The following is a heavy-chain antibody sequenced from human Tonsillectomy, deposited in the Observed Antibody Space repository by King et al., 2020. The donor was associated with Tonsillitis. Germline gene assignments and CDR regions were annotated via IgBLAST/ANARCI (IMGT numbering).Heavy chain of an antibody. CDR3: ARGYGSGRSGFDY. Sequence: VQLVESGGGLVQPGGSLRLSCAASGFTFSSYSMNWVRQAPGKGLEWVSYISTGTIYYVDSVKGRFTITRDNDKNSLHLQMDSLRDEDTAVYFCARGYGSGRSGFDYWGQGTLVTVSS. CDR1: GFTFSSYS. J-gene: IGHJ4*02. CDR2: ISTGTI. V-gene: IGHV3-48*02. D-gene: IGHD3-10*01.